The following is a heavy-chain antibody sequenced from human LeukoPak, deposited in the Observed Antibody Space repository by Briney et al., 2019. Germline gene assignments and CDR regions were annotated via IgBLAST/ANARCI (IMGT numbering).Heavy chain of an antibody. Sequence: PGGSLRLSCAASGFAFNNYYMTWVRQAPGKGLEWLSSISSGSSYIYYRESVRGRFTISRDNAENSLFLEMDYLRAEDTAVYYCAGNWNLGGMDVWGQGTTVTVSS. V-gene: IGHV3-21*01. CDR1: GFAFNNYY. CDR2: ISSGSSYI. CDR3: AGNWNLGGMDV. J-gene: IGHJ6*02. D-gene: IGHD1-1*01.